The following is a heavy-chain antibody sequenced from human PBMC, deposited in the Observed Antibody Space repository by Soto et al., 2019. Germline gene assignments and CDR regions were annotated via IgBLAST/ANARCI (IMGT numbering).Heavy chain of an antibody. J-gene: IGHJ3*02. Sequence: QVQLLESGGGVVQPGRSLRLSCAASGFIFSRYDMQWLRQAPGKGLEWVALISSDGSNKYYADSVKDRFAISRDNSKNTLYLQMGSLRAEEAAMDYCAKVGSSEFEGAFEIGGQGTMVTVSS. D-gene: IGHD6-13*01. CDR1: GFIFSRYD. V-gene: IGHV3-30*18. CDR3: AKVGSSEFEGAFEI. CDR2: ISSDGSNK.